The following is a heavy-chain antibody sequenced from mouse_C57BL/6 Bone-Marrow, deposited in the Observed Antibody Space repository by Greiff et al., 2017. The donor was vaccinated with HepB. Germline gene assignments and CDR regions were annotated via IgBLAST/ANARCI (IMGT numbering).Heavy chain of an antibody. J-gene: IGHJ2*01. V-gene: IGHV5-4*03. Sequence: EVMLVESGGGLVKPGGSLKLSCAASGFTFSSYAMSWVRQTPEKRLEWVATISDGGSYTYYPDNVKGRFTISRDNAKNNLYLQMSHLKSEDTAMYYCAPPHYGSSYVDYWGQGTTLTVSS. CDR1: GFTFSSYA. CDR3: APPHYGSSYVDY. D-gene: IGHD1-1*01. CDR2: ISDGGSYT.